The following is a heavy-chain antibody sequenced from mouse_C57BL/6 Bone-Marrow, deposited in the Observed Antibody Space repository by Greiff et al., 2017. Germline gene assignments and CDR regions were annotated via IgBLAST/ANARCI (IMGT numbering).Heavy chain of an antibody. CDR2: ISDGGSYT. CDR1: GFTFSSYA. Sequence: EVQLVESGGGLVKPGGSLKLSCAASGFTFSSYAMSWVRQTPEKRLEWVATISDGGSYTYYPDNVKGRFTISRDNAKNNLYLQMSHLKSEDTAMYYCARGNGSSWFAYWGQGTLVTVSA. V-gene: IGHV5-4*01. J-gene: IGHJ3*01. CDR3: ARGNGSSWFAY. D-gene: IGHD1-1*01.